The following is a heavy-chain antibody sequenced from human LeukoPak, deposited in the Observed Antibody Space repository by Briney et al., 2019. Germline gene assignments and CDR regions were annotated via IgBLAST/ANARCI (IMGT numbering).Heavy chain of an antibody. CDR1: GFTFSSYD. J-gene: IGHJ6*02. V-gene: IGHV3-21*01. Sequence: GGALRLSCAASGFTFSSYDMKWVRQAPGEGLEWVSSISRSTTYIYYADSVRGRFTISRDNAKNSLYLQMDSLRAEDTAIYYCARALSGGYCSGGYCYDYYGLDVWGQGTTVTVSS. D-gene: IGHD2-15*01. CDR2: ISRSTTYI. CDR3: ARALSGGYCSGGYCYDYYGLDV.